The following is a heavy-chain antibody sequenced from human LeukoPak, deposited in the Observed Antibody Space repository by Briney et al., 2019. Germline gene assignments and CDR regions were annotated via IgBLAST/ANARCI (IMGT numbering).Heavy chain of an antibody. D-gene: IGHD5-12*01. CDR3: ARSSWEDIVATITFEY. CDR2: ISYDGSNK. Sequence: GGSLRLSCAASGFIFSSYAMHWVRQAPGKGLEWGAIISYDGSNKYYADSVKGRFTISRDESKNTVYLQMNSLRPEDTAVYYCARSSWEDIVATITFEYWGQGILVTVSS. J-gene: IGHJ4*02. V-gene: IGHV3-30*04. CDR1: GFIFSSYA.